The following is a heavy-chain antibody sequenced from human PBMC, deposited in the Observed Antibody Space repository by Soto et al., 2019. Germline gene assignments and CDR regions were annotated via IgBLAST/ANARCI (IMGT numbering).Heavy chain of an antibody. J-gene: IGHJ4*02. V-gene: IGHV4-4*02. D-gene: IGHD6-13*01. CDR3: ARVPRAAAGTD. CDR1: GGSISSSNW. Sequence: QVQLQESGPGLVKPSGTLSLTCAVSGGSISSSNWWSWVRQPPGKGLEWIGEIYHSGSTNYNPSLKSRVTMSVDKSKNQFSLMLSSVTAADTAVYYRARVPRAAAGTDWGQGTLVTVSS. CDR2: IYHSGST.